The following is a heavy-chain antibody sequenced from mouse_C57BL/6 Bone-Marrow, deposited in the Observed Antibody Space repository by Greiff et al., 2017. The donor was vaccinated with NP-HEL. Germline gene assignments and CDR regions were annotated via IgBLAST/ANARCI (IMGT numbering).Heavy chain of an antibody. CDR2: ISYDGSN. J-gene: IGHJ4*01. D-gene: IGHD1-1*01. CDR3: ASPYGSSYDAMDY. Sequence: EVQRVESGPGLVKPSQSLSLTCSVTGYSITSGYYWNWIRQFPGNKLEWMGYISYDGSNNYNPSLKNRISITRDTSKNQFFLKLNSVTTEDTATYYCASPYGSSYDAMDYWGQGTSVTVSS. V-gene: IGHV3-6*01. CDR1: GYSITSGYY.